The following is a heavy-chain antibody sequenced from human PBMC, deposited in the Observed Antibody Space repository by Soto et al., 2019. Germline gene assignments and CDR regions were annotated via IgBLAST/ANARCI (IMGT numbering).Heavy chain of an antibody. V-gene: IGHV3-72*01. CDR3: ARRGGPNYFYGMDV. CDR2: SRNKANNYRT. CDR1: GFTLSENY. Sequence: GGSLRLSCEASGFTLSENYMDWVRQAPGKGLEWVGRSRNKANNYRTEYAASARGRFIISRDDSESSLYLQINSLKIEDTAVYYCARRGGPNYFYGMDVWGQGTTVTVSS. D-gene: IGHD3-16*01. J-gene: IGHJ6*02.